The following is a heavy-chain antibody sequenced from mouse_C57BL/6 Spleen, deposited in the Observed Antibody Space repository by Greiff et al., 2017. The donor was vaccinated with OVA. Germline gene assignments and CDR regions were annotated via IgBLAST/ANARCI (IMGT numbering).Heavy chain of an antibody. CDR3: ATTDFDY. V-gene: IGHV1-42*01. J-gene: IGHJ2*01. D-gene: IGHD4-1*02. Sequence: EVQLVESGPELVKPGASVKISCKASGYSFTGYYMNWVKQSPEKSLEWIGEINPSTGGTTYNQKFKAKATLTVDKSSSTAYMQLKSLTSEDSAVYYCATTDFDYWGQGTTLTVSS. CDR1: GYSFTGYY. CDR2: INPSTGGT.